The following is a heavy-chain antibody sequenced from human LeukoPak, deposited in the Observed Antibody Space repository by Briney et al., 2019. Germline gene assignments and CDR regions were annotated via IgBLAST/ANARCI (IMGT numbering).Heavy chain of an antibody. D-gene: IGHD3-10*01. CDR3: ARDKSRTYGSADAFDI. J-gene: IGHJ3*02. CDR1: GGSISSYY. CDR2: IYYSGTT. Sequence: PSETLSLTCTVSGGSISSYYWSWIRQPPGKGLEWIGYIYYSGTTSYNPSLESRVTISVDTSKNQFSLKLTSVTAADTAVYYCARDKSRTYGSADAFDIWGQGTMVTVSS. V-gene: IGHV4-59*01.